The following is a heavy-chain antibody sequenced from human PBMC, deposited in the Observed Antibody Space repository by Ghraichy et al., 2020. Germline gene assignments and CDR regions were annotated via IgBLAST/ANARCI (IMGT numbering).Heavy chain of an antibody. Sequence: GESLNISCAASGFTFSSYAMSWVRQAPGKGLEWVSAISGSGGSTYYADSVKGRFTISRDNSKNTLYLQMNSLRAEDTAVYYCASAYGDYNHPPFPKDYWGQGTLVTVSS. D-gene: IGHD4-17*01. CDR3: ASAYGDYNHPPFPKDY. V-gene: IGHV3-23*01. J-gene: IGHJ4*02. CDR2: ISGSGGST. CDR1: GFTFSSYA.